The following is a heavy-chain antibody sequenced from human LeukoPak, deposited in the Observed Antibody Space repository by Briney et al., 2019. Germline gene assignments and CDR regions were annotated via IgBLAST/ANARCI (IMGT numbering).Heavy chain of an antibody. CDR3: ARDGHSSSWYWRTHKWFDP. V-gene: IGHV1-69*13. J-gene: IGHJ5*02. Sequence: ASVTVSCKASGGTFSSYAISWVRQAPGQGLEWMGGIIPIFGTANYAQKFQGRVTITADESTSTAYMELSSLRSEDTAVYYCARDGHSSSWYWRTHKWFDPWGQGTLVTVSS. D-gene: IGHD6-13*01. CDR1: GGTFSSYA. CDR2: IIPIFGTA.